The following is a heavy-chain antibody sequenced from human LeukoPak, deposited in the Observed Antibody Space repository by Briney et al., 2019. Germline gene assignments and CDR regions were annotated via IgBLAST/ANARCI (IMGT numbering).Heavy chain of an antibody. Sequence: PGGSPRLSCAASGFTFSSYAMNWVRQAPGKGLEWVSAISGSGGSTYYADSVKGRFTISRDNSKNTLYLQMNSLRAEDTAVYYCARGLYGGNSYYFDYWGQGTLVTVSS. CDR1: GFTFSSYA. D-gene: IGHD4-23*01. J-gene: IGHJ4*02. CDR2: ISGSGGST. V-gene: IGHV3-23*01. CDR3: ARGLYGGNSYYFDY.